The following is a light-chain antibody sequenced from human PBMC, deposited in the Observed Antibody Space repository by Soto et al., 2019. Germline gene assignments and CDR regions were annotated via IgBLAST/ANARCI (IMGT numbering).Light chain of an antibody. Sequence: QSALTQPASVSGSPGQSITISCAGTSSDVGGYKYVSWYQQNPGKAPKLIIYEVSSRPSGVSNRFSGSKSGNTASLTISGLQAEDEADYYCSSFTSARTLYVLGSGNEVXV. J-gene: IGLJ1*01. CDR2: EVS. V-gene: IGLV2-14*01. CDR3: SSFTSARTLYV. CDR1: SSDVGGYKY.